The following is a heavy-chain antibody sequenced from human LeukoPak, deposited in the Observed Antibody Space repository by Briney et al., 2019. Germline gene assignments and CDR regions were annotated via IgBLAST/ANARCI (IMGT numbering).Heavy chain of an antibody. J-gene: IGHJ4*02. Sequence: PSETLSLTCTVSGGSISSGDCYWSWIRQPPGKGLEWIGYIYYSGNTYYNPSLKSRVTISVDTSKNQFSLKLSSVTAADTAVYYCAKGKRVVPAAIGVLDYWGQGTLVTVSS. V-gene: IGHV4-30-4*08. CDR1: GGSISSGDCY. D-gene: IGHD2-2*02. CDR3: AKGKRVVPAAIGVLDY. CDR2: IYYSGNT.